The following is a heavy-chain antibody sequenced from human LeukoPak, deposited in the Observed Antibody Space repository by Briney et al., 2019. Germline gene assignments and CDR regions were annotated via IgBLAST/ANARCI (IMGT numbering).Heavy chain of an antibody. CDR1: GGSISSGSYY. CDR3: ARLPRRRVRLWLTGRDAFDI. Sequence: SQTLSLTCTVSGGSISSGSYYWSWIRQPAGKGLEWIGRIYTSGSTNYNPSLKSRVTISVDTSENQFSLKLSSVTAADTAVYYCARLPRRRVRLWLTGRDAFDIWGQGTMVTVSS. V-gene: IGHV4-61*02. D-gene: IGHD5-18*01. CDR2: IYTSGST. J-gene: IGHJ3*02.